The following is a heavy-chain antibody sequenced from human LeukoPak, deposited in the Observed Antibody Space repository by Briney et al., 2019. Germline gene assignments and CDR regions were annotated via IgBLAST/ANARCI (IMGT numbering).Heavy chain of an antibody. J-gene: IGHJ3*02. CDR1: GFTFSSYA. Sequence: PGGSLRLSCAASGFTFSSYAMHWVRQAPGKGLEWVAVISYDGSNKYYADSVKGRFTISRDNSKNTLYLQMNSLRGEDTAVYYCARNYGSGYDAFDIWGQGTMVTVSS. D-gene: IGHD3-10*01. CDR2: ISYDGSNK. CDR3: ARNYGSGYDAFDI. V-gene: IGHV3-30*04.